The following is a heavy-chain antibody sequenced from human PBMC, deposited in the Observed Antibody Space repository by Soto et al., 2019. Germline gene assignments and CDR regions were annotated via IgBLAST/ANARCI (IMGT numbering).Heavy chain of an antibody. CDR3: ARGYSNSCDY. Sequence: GGSLRLSCEASGFTFGNYWMNWVRQTPGKGLEWVANIKPDGGEQYYVDSVEGRFTISRDNAKDSLYLQMSSLRGDDTAVYYCARGYSNSCDYWGQGTLVTVSS. CDR1: GFTFGNYW. CDR2: IKPDGGEQ. V-gene: IGHV3-7*04. J-gene: IGHJ4*02. D-gene: IGHD4-4*01.